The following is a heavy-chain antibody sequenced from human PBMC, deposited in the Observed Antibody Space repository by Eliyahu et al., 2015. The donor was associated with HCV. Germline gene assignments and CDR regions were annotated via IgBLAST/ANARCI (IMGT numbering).Heavy chain of an antibody. J-gene: IGHJ4*02. V-gene: IGHV4-34*01. CDR1: GGSFSGYY. CDR2: IIHSGAT. CDR3: ARGSVDSIPYYAVFDY. Sequence: QVQLQQWGAGLLKPSETLSLTCVVYGGSFSGYYWTWIRQPPGRGLEWIGEIIHSGATNYNASLKSRLTISVDPSKNQFSLMLGSVTAADTAVYYCARGSVDSIPYYAVFDYWGQGTLVTVSS. D-gene: IGHD3-22*01.